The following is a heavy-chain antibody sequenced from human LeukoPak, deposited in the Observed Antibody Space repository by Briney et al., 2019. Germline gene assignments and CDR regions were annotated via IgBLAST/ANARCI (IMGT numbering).Heavy chain of an antibody. Sequence: GGSLRLSCTVSGFTVSSNSMSWVRQAPGRGLEWVSSIRPSGDNTYYGDSVKGRFTISRDNSKNTVYLQMNNMRVDDTAVYYCARVAGWHWFDPWGQGTLVTVSS. CDR3: ARVAGWHWFDP. CDR1: GFTVSSNS. J-gene: IGHJ5*02. D-gene: IGHD6-19*01. CDR2: IRPSGDNT. V-gene: IGHV3-23*01.